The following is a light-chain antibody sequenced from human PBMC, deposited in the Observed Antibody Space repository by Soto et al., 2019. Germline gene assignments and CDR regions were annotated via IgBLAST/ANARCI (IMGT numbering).Light chain of an antibody. Sequence: DIQMTQSPSTLSASVGDRVTITCRASQSISSWLAWYQQKPGKAPKVLIYKASSLESGVPSRFSGSGSGTEFTLTISSLQPDDLATYYCQQYHSYLYTFGQGTKLEIK. V-gene: IGKV1-5*03. CDR2: KAS. CDR3: QQYHSYLYT. CDR1: QSISSW. J-gene: IGKJ2*01.